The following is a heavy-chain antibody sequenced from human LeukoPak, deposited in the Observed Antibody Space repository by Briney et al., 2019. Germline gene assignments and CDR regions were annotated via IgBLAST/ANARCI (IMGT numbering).Heavy chain of an antibody. Sequence: GGSLRLSCAASGFMFGDYGFSWVRQAPGKGLEWVSGISWNGDTTGYADSVKGRFTISRDNAKNSLYLQMNSLRAEDTAVYYCARVHPSWIQLDYWGQGTLVTVSS. V-gene: IGHV3-20*04. CDR2: ISWNGDTT. D-gene: IGHD5-18*01. J-gene: IGHJ4*02. CDR1: GFMFGDYG. CDR3: ARVHPSWIQLDY.